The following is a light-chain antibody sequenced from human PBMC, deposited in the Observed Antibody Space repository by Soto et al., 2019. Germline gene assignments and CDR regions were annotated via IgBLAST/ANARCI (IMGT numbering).Light chain of an antibody. CDR2: DTN. V-gene: IGLV7-46*01. CDR3: LLSYPGVNVV. Sequence: QAVVTQEPSLTVSPGGTVTLTCDSSTGAVTNGHYPYWFQQKSGQAPTTLIYDTNNKHSWTPARFSGSLLGGKAALTLSGAQPEDEAEYYCLLSYPGVNVVFGGGTKLTVL. J-gene: IGLJ2*01. CDR1: TGAVTNGHY.